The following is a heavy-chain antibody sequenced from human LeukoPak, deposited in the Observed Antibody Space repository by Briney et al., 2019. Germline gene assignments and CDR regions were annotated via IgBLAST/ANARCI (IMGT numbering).Heavy chain of an antibody. J-gene: IGHJ4*02. CDR3: ARVPRTGDWDY. Sequence: GGPLRLSCAASGFTFSSYSMNWVRQAPGKGLEWVSSISSSSSYIYYADSVKCRFTISGDNAKNSLYLQMNSLRAEDTAVYYCARVPRTGDWDYWGQGTLVTVSS. D-gene: IGHD7-27*01. CDR2: ISSSSSYI. V-gene: IGHV3-21*01. CDR1: GFTFSSYS.